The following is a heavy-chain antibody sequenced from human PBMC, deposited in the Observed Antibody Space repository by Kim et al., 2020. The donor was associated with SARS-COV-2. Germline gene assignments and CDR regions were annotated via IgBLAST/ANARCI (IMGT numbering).Heavy chain of an antibody. CDR3: AKWENGFY. CDR2: GGGT. V-gene: IGHV3-53*01. J-gene: IGHJ4*02. Sequence: GGGTSHADSVKGRFTVSSDKSKNTLSLQMDSLRVEDTAVYYCAKWENGFYWGQGTLVSVSS. D-gene: IGHD1-26*01.